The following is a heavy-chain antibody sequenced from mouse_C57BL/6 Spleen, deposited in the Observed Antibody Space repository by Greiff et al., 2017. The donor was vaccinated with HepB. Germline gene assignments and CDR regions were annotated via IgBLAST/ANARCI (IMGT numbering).Heavy chain of an antibody. CDR3: ARYIVHWYFDV. Sequence: VMLVESGPGLVQPSQSLSITCTVSGFSLTSYGVHWVRQSPGKGLEWLGVIWSGGSTDYNAAFISRLSISKDNSKSQVFVKMNSLQADDTAIYYCARYIVHWYFDVWGTGTTVTVSS. CDR2: IWSGGST. CDR1: GFSLTSYG. D-gene: IGHD2-5*01. V-gene: IGHV2-2*01. J-gene: IGHJ1*03.